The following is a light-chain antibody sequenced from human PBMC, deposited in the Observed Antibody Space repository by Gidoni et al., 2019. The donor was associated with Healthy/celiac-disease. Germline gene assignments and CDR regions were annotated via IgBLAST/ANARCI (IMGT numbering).Light chain of an antibody. CDR1: QSVSYSSNNKNF. CDR3: QQYYSTPYT. Sequence: DIVMTQSPASLAVLLGERATINCKFSQSVSYSSNNKNFLAWYQQKPGQPPKLLIYWASTRESGVPDRFSGSGSGTDFTLTISGLQAEGVAVYNCQQYYSTPYTFGHGTKLEIK. V-gene: IGKV4-1*01. CDR2: WAS. J-gene: IGKJ2*01.